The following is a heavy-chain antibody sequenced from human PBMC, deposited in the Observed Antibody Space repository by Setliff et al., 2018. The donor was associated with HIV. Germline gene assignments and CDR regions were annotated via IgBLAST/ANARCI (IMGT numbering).Heavy chain of an antibody. V-gene: IGHV1-2*06. CDR2: IIPNSAGT. CDR3: ATKVYCTNGVCLDAFDI. CDR1: GYTFTGYF. D-gene: IGHD2-8*01. Sequence: ASVKVSCKASGYTFTGYFIHWVRQAPGQGLEWMGRIIPNSAGTNYAQKFQGRVTMTRDTSISTAYMELSRLRSDDTAVYYCATKVYCTNGVCLDAFDIWGRGTMVTVSS. J-gene: IGHJ3*02.